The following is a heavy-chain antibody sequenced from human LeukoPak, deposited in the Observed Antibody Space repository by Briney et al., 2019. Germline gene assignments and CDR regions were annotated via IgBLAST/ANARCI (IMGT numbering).Heavy chain of an antibody. J-gene: IGHJ3*02. V-gene: IGHV4-38-2*02. CDR1: GYSISSGYY. D-gene: IGHD3-22*01. CDR3: AREPYDSSGSDAFDI. CDR2: IYHSGST. Sequence: SETLSLTCTVSGYSISSGYYWGWIRQPPGKGLEWIGSIYHSGSTYYNPSLKSRVTISVDTSKNQFSLKLSSVTAADTAVYYCAREPYDSSGSDAFDIWGQGTMVTVSS.